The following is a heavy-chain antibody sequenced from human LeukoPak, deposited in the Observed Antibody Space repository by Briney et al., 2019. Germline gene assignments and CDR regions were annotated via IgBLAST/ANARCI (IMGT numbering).Heavy chain of an antibody. D-gene: IGHD5-18*01. V-gene: IGHV1-2*02. CDR3: ARRGYSYGHDAFDI. CDR2: IKPNSGGT. J-gene: IGHJ3*02. CDR1: GYSFADYY. Sequence: ASVKVSCKASGYSFADYYMHWVRQAPGQGLEWMGWIKPNSGGTRSAQKFQGRVTITADESTSTAYMELSSLRSEDTAVYYCARRGYSYGHDAFDIWGQGTMVTVSS.